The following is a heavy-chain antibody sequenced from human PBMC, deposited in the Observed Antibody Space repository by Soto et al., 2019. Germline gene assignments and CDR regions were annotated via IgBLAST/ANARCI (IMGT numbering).Heavy chain of an antibody. Sequence: ASVKVSCKASGGTFSSYAISWVRQAPGQGLEWMGGIIPIFGTANYAQKFQGRVTITADKSTSTAYMELSSLRSEDTAVYYCARGDCSSTSCYSRGGERLDYWGQGTLVTVSS. CDR1: GGTFSSYA. CDR3: ARGDCSSTSCYSRGGERLDY. D-gene: IGHD2-2*02. V-gene: IGHV1-69*06. CDR2: IIPIFGTA. J-gene: IGHJ4*02.